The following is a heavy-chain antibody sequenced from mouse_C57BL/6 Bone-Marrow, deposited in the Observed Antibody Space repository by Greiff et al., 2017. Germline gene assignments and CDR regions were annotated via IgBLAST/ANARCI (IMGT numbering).Heavy chain of an antibody. D-gene: IGHD4-1*01. Sequence: VQLQQPGASVKMSCKASGYTFTSYWITWVKQRPGQGLEWIGDIYPGSGSTNYNEKFKSKATLTVDTSSSTAYMQLSSLTSEDSAVYYGARLGLDHWGQGTTLTVAS. CDR1: GYTFTSYW. J-gene: IGHJ2*01. CDR3: ARLGLDH. CDR2: IYPGSGST. V-gene: IGHV1-55*01.